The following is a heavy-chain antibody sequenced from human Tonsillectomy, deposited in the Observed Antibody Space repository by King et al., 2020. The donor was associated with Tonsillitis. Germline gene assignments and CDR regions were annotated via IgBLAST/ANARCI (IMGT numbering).Heavy chain of an antibody. CDR1: GGSFSGYY. D-gene: IGHD3-3*01. J-gene: IGHJ6*03. Sequence: VQLQQWGARLLKPSETLSLTCAVYGGSFSGYYWTWIRQPPGKGLEWIGEINHSGSTNYKPSLKSRVTMSVETSKNQFSLTRSSVPAADTAVYYCARGGGTIFGVIVADSYYYYMDVWGKGTTVTVSS. CDR3: ARGGGTIFGVIVADSYYYYMDV. CDR2: INHSGST. V-gene: IGHV4-34*01.